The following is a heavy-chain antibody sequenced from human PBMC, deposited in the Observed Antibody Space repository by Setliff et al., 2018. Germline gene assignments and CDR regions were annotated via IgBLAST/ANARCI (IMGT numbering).Heavy chain of an antibody. D-gene: IGHD2-21*02. CDR2: IGIYNGDT. J-gene: IGHJ4*02. CDR1: GYTFSRYG. V-gene: IGHV1-18*01. CDR3: VRDRPFVVVTATQASFDY. Sequence: ASVKVSCTASGYTFSRYGFSWVRQAPGQGLEWMGWIGIYNGDTNYAQKLQGRVTMTTDTSTSTAYMELRSLRPDDTAVYYCVRDRPFVVVTATQASFDYWGQGTLVTVSS.